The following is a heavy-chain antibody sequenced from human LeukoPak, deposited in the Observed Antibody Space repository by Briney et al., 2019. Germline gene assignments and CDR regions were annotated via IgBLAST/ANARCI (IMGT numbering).Heavy chain of an antibody. J-gene: IGHJ4*02. D-gene: IGHD3-10*01. V-gene: IGHV4-39*01. CDR2: ISYSGTT. CDR1: GVSISSSYSY. Sequence: SETLSLTCTVSGVSISSSYSYWGWIRQSPGKGLEWIGSISYSGTTYYNPSLKSRVTISVDTSKNQFSLKLNSVTAADTAVFYCAANSADYNTLGSSYKVWGQGTLVTVSS. CDR3: AANSADYNTLGSSYKV.